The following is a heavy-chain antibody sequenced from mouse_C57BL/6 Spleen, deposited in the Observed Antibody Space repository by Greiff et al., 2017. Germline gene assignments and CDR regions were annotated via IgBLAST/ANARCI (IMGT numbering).Heavy chain of an antibody. J-gene: IGHJ4*01. CDR2: INPSSGYT. CDR3: ARSDYSGNYAMDY. Sequence: VQLKESGAELARPGASVKMSCKASGYTFTSYTMHWVKQRPGQGLEWIGYINPSSGYTKYNQKFKDKATLTADKSSSTAYMQLSSLTSEDSAVYYCARSDYSGNYAMDYWGQGTSVTVSS. V-gene: IGHV1-4*01. D-gene: IGHD2-13*01. CDR1: GYTFTSYT.